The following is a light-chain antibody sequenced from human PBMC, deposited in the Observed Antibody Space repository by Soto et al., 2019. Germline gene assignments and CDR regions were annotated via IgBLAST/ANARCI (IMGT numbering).Light chain of an antibody. CDR2: GNN. CDR1: SSNIGINT. V-gene: IGLV1-44*01. J-gene: IGLJ1*01. Sequence: QSVLTQPPSASLTPGQTITISCSGGSSNIGINTVNWYEHLPGTAPRLLIYGNNQRPSGVPDRFSGSKSGTSASLAISGLQSEDEGHYYCATWDDSLDVHVFGTGTKVTVL. CDR3: ATWDDSLDVHV.